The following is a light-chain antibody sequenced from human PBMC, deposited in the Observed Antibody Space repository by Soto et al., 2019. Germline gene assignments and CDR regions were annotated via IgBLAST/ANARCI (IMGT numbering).Light chain of an antibody. J-gene: IGKJ1*01. V-gene: IGKV1-5*03. CDR2: NAS. Sequence: DIQLTQSPSTLSASVGDRVTITCRASQSISSWLAWYQQKPGKPPKLLIYNASSLESGVPSRFSGSGSGTEFTLTISRLQPDDVATYYCQHYNRYWTFGQGTKVEIK. CDR1: QSISSW. CDR3: QHYNRYWT.